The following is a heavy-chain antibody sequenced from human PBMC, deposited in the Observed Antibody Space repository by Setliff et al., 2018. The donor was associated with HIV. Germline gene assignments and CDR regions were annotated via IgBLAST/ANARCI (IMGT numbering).Heavy chain of an antibody. CDR1: GFTFSYYD. CDR3: AKAHFGYTYVHRVSWGSDSFDI. CDR2: IWYDGSNE. Sequence: GGSLRLSCAASGFTFSYYDMHWVRQAPGKGMEWVALIWYDGSNEYYADSVKGRFTISRDSSKNTLYLQMNSLRAEDTAVYYCAKAHFGYTYVHRVSWGSDSFDIWGQGTMVTVS. V-gene: IGHV3-33*06. J-gene: IGHJ3*02. D-gene: IGHD5-18*01.